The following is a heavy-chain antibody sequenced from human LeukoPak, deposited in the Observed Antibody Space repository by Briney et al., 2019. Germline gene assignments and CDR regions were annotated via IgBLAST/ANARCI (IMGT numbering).Heavy chain of an antibody. D-gene: IGHD3-10*01. Sequence: KPSETLSLTCNVSGGSISSGRYYWSWIRQPAGKGLEWIGRIYTRGSTNYNPSLKSRVTMSVDTSKNQFSLKLSSVTAADTAVYYCATDGMVRGPDAWFDSWGQGTLVTVS. V-gene: IGHV4-61*02. J-gene: IGHJ5*01. CDR1: GGSISSGRYY. CDR3: ATDGMVRGPDAWFDS. CDR2: IYTRGST.